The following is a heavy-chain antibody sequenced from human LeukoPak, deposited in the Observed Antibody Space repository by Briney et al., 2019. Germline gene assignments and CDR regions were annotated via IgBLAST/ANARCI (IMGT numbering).Heavy chain of an antibody. CDR2: VSTYNGDT. D-gene: IGHD6-19*01. J-gene: IGHJ4*02. V-gene: IGHV1-18*01. CDR3: ARDPSNTSGWYIYFDY. Sequence: ASVNVSCKGSGYSLKSCGIRWVRQAPGQGLEWMGWVSTYNGDTKYAQKFQGRVNMPTDTSTRTAYMELSSLRSDDTAVYYCARDPSNTSGWYIYFDYWGQGTLVTVSS. CDR1: GYSLKSCG.